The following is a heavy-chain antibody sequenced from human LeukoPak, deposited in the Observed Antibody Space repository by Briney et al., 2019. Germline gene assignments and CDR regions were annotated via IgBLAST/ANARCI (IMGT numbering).Heavy chain of an antibody. D-gene: IGHD5-18*01. CDR1: GFTFSSYS. Sequence: GGSLRLSCAASGFTFSSYSMNWVRQAPGKGLEWVSSISSSSSYIYYADSVKGRFTISRDNAKNSLYLQMNSLRAEDTAVYYCASGPTAMVTSDAFDIWGQGTMVTVS. CDR2: ISSSSSYI. J-gene: IGHJ3*02. V-gene: IGHV3-21*01. CDR3: ASGPTAMVTSDAFDI.